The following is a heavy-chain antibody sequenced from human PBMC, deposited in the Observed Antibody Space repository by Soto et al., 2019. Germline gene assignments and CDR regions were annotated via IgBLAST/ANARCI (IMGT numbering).Heavy chain of an antibody. CDR3: ARTYGRNFDY. V-gene: IGHV4-59*01. Sequence: SETLSLTCTVSGGSISSYYWSWIRQPPGKGLEWIGYIYYSGSTNYNPSLKSRVTISVDTSKNQFSLKLSSVTAADTALYYCARTYGRNFDYWGQGPLVTVSP. J-gene: IGHJ4*02. D-gene: IGHD3-10*01. CDR1: GGSISSYY. CDR2: IYYSGST.